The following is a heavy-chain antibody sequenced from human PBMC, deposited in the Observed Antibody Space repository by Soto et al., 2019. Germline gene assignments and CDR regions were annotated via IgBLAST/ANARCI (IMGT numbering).Heavy chain of an antibody. CDR1: GGSISSGGYY. Sequence: QVQLQESGPGLVKPSQTLSLTCTVSGGSISSGGYYWSWIRQHRGKGLEWIGYIYYSGSTYYNPSLKSRVPISLDTDKNQLSLKLSSVTVADTAVCYCAGVRMVVYSSGWSGRGAFAIWGQGTMVTVSS. D-gene: IGHD6-19*01. CDR3: AGVRMVVYSSGWSGRGAFAI. J-gene: IGHJ3*02. V-gene: IGHV4-31*03. CDR2: IYYSGST.